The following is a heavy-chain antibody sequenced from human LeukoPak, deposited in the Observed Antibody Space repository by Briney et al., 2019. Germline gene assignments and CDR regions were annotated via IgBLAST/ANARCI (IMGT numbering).Heavy chain of an antibody. CDR2: INLNSGGT. V-gene: IGHV1-2*02. Sequence: INLNSGGTNYAQKFQGRVSMTRDTSISTAYMEVSRLTSDDTAVYYCARDFTGTPGWFDPWGQGTLVTVSS. CDR3: ARDFTGTPGWFDP. D-gene: IGHD3-16*01. J-gene: IGHJ5*02.